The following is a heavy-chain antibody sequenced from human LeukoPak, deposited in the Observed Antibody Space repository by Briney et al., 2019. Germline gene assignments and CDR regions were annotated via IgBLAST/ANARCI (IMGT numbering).Heavy chain of an antibody. Sequence: GGSLRLSCAAPGFTFSSYAMNWVRQAPEKGLEWVGRIKSKTDGGTTDYAAPVKGRFTISRDDSKNTLYLQMNSLKTEDTAVYYCATDLIGSSGYYSGDYWGQGTLVTVSS. D-gene: IGHD3-22*01. CDR3: ATDLIGSSGYYSGDY. V-gene: IGHV3-15*07. J-gene: IGHJ4*02. CDR1: GFTFSSYA. CDR2: IKSKTDGGTT.